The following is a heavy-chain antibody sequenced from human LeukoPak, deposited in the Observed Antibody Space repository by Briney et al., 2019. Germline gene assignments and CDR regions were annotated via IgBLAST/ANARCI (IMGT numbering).Heavy chain of an antibody. CDR1: GYSFTRYW. V-gene: IGHV5-51*01. D-gene: IGHD3-9*01. Sequence: GESLKISCKASGYSFTRYWIGWVRQMPGKGLEWMGIIYPGDSDTRYSPSFQGQVTISADKSISTAYLQWSSLKASDTAMYYCARGLELRYFDWSENWFDPWGQGTLVTVSS. J-gene: IGHJ5*02. CDR2: IYPGDSDT. CDR3: ARGLELRYFDWSENWFDP.